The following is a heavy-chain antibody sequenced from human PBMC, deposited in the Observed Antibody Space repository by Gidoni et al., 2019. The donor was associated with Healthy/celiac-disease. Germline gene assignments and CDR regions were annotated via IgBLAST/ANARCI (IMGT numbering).Heavy chain of an antibody. Sequence: EVQLLESGGGLVQPGGSLRLSCAASGFTFSSYAMSWVRRAPGKGLEWVSAISGSGGSTYYADSVKGRFTISRDNSKNTLYLQMNSLRAEDTAVYYCATRYGGGYYYGMDVWGQGTTVTVSS. J-gene: IGHJ6*02. CDR2: ISGSGGST. V-gene: IGHV3-23*01. CDR1: GFTFSSYA. CDR3: ATRYGGGYYYGMDV. D-gene: IGHD3-16*01.